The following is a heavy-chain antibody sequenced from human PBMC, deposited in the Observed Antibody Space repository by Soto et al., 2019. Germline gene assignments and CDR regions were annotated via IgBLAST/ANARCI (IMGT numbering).Heavy chain of an antibody. Sequence: ASVKVSCKASGYTFTSYYMHWVRQAPGQGLEWMGIINPSGGSTSYAQKFQGRVTMTRDTSTSTVYMEMSSLRSEDTAEYNCTRVFFGCGCFYVFWGVYYTGDYYSVRDVWAKGTTVPVSS. J-gene: IGHJ6*04. D-gene: IGHD3-3*01. CDR3: TRVFFGCGCFYVFWGVYYTGDYYSVRDV. V-gene: IGHV1-46*01. CDR1: GYTFTSYY. CDR2: INPSGGST.